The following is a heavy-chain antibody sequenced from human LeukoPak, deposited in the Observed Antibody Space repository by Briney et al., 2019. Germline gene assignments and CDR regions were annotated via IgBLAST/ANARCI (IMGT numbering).Heavy chain of an antibody. J-gene: IGHJ4*02. CDR3: ARALSLDY. CDR2: INPNGGGT. CDR1: GYTFTDYY. V-gene: IGHV1-2*02. Sequence: ASVKVSCKASGYTFTDYYIDWVRQAPGQGLEWMGWINPNGGGTNYAQKFQGRVTMTRDTSISTVYMELSSLRSDDTAVYYCARALSLDYWGQGTLVAVSS.